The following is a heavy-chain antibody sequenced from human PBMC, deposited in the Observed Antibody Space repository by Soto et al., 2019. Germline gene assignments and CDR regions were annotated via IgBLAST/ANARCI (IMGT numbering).Heavy chain of an antibody. Sequence: QVQLVQSGAEVKKPGSSVKVSCKASGGTFSSYTISWVRQAPGQGLEWMGRIIPILGIANYAQKVQGRVTITADKSTSTAYMELSSLRSEDTTVYYCARDDYGDYAGVDYWGQGTLVTVSS. V-gene: IGHV1-69*08. J-gene: IGHJ4*02. CDR3: ARDDYGDYAGVDY. CDR1: GGTFSSYT. CDR2: IIPILGIA. D-gene: IGHD4-17*01.